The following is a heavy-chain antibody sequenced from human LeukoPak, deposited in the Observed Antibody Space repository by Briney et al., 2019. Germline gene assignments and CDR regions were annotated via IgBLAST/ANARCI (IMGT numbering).Heavy chain of an antibody. CDR1: RFTFSSYA. CDR3: ARDWQWLVKSGNIDY. CDR2: ISYDGSNK. J-gene: IGHJ4*02. V-gene: IGHV3-30*04. Sequence: GGSLPLSCAGSRFTFSSYAMHWVRQAPGKGLEWVAVISYDGSNKYYADSVKGRFTISRDNSKNTLYLQMNNLRTEDTAVYYCARDWQWLVKSGNIDYWGQGTLVTVSS. D-gene: IGHD6-19*01.